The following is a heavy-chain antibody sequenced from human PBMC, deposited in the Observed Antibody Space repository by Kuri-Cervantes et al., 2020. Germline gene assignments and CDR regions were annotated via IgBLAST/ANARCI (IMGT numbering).Heavy chain of an antibody. CDR2: ISAYNGNT. CDR1: TYTFTSDG. V-gene: IGHV1-18*01. D-gene: IGHD3-22*01. J-gene: IGHJ4*02. Sequence: EQVSYKDHTYTFTSDGIRWVRQAPGQGLEWMGWISAYNGNTNYAQKLQGRVTMTTDTSTSTAYMELRSLRSDDTAVYYCARIPRFPMIVVFSPFDYWGQGTLVTVSS. CDR3: ARIPRFPMIVVFSPFDY.